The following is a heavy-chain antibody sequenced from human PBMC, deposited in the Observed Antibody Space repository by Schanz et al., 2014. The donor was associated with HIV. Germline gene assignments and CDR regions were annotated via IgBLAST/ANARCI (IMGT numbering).Heavy chain of an antibody. Sequence: QVQLHQWGAGLLKPSETLSLTCAVYGGSFSAYYWSWIRQPPGKGLEWIGYIYYSGSAYYNPSLKSRVTISLDTSKNQFSLKLSSVTAADTAVYYCARGSRWNINWFDPWGQGTLVTVSS. V-gene: IGHV4-34*01. CDR3: ARGSRWNINWFDP. D-gene: IGHD1-1*01. CDR1: GGSFSAYY. J-gene: IGHJ5*02. CDR2: IYYSGSA.